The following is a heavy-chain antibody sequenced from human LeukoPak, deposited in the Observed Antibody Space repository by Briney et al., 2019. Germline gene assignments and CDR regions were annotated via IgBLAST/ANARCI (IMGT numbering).Heavy chain of an antibody. Sequence: ASVKVSCKASGYTFTSYDINWVRQATGQGLEWMGWMNPNSGNTGYAQKFQGRVTMTRNTSISTAYMELSSLRSEDTAVYYCARMVGAMAHEYGLDVRGQGTTVTVSS. CDR2: MNPNSGNT. CDR3: ARMVGAMAHEYGLDV. J-gene: IGHJ6*02. V-gene: IGHV1-8*01. CDR1: GYTFTSYD. D-gene: IGHD1-26*01.